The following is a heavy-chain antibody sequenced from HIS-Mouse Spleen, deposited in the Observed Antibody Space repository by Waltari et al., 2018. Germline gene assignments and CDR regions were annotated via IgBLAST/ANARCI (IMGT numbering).Heavy chain of an antibody. CDR3: AREIPYSSSWYDWYFDL. V-gene: IGHV3-30-3*01. Sequence: QVQLVESGGGVVQPGRSLRLSCAASGFTFSSYARHGGRQAPGKGREWVAVISYDGSNKYYADSVKGRFTISRDNSKNTLYLQMNSLRAEDTAVYYCAREIPYSSSWYDWYFDLWGRGTLVTVSS. CDR1: GFTFSSYA. J-gene: IGHJ2*01. D-gene: IGHD6-13*01. CDR2: ISYDGSNK.